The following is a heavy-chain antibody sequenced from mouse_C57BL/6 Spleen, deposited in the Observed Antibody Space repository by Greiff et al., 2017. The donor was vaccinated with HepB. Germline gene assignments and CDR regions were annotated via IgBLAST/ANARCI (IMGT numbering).Heavy chain of an antibody. V-gene: IGHV10-1*01. D-gene: IGHD2-3*01. CDR1: GFSFNTYA. CDR3: VGDDDLAY. J-gene: IGHJ3*01. Sequence: EVMLVESGGGLVQPKGSLKLSCAASGFSFNTYAMNWVRQAPGKGLEWVARIRSKSNNYATYYADSVKDRFTISSDDSESMLYLQMNNLKTEDTAMYYCVGDDDLAYWGQGTLVTVSA. CDR2: IRSKSNNYAT.